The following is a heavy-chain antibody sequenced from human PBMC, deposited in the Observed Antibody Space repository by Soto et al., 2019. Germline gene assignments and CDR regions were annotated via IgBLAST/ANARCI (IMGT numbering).Heavy chain of an antibody. CDR3: TRSSSTVTTLDY. V-gene: IGHV4-30-2*01. J-gene: IGHJ4*02. CDR2: IYHSGST. Sequence: TLSLTCAVSGGSIISGGYSWIWIRQPPGKGLEWVGYIYHSGSTYYNPSLKSRVTISIDRSKNQFSLKLSSVTAADTAVYYCTRSSSTVTTLDYWGKGTLVTVSS. CDR1: GGSIISGGYS. D-gene: IGHD2-2*01.